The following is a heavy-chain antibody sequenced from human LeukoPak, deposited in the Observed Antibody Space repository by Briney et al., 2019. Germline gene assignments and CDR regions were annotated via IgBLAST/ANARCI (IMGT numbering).Heavy chain of an antibody. D-gene: IGHD3-16*01. Sequence: GGSLRLSCAASEFTFRNYWMSWVRQAPRKGLEWVAIINEDGNTKYYVDSLKGRFTISRDNAKNSLYLQMSNLRAEDTAVYYCARDYWRSLEYWGQGTLVTVSS. CDR1: EFTFRNYW. V-gene: IGHV3-7*03. CDR2: INEDGNTK. J-gene: IGHJ4*02. CDR3: ARDYWRSLEY.